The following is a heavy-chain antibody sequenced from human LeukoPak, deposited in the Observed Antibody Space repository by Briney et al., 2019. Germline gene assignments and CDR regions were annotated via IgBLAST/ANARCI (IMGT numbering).Heavy chain of an antibody. J-gene: IGHJ5*02. D-gene: IGHD3-10*01. CDR1: GVSISSSNSY. CDR2: IYYSGNT. Sequence: SETLSLTCTVSGVSISSSNSYWGWIRQPPGKGLEWIGSIYYSGNTYYNASLKSQVSISIDTSKNRFSLKLSSVTAADTAVYYCARRRGSGSYYYWFDPWGQGTLVTVSS. V-gene: IGHV4-39*01. CDR3: ARRRGSGSYYYWFDP.